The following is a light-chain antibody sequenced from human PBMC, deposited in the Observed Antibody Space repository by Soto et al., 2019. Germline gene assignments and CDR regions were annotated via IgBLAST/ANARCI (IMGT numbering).Light chain of an antibody. CDR2: DAY. V-gene: IGKV3-11*01. CDR1: QRITSN. J-gene: IGKJ2*02. Sequence: EIVLTQSPVTLSLSPGERATLSCRASQRITSNFLAWFQQKAGLAPRLLIYDAYTRATGVGARFTGSGSATDFSLTITSLEPEDFAVYYCQQRGKWPSTFGPGTKVEMK. CDR3: QQRGKWPST.